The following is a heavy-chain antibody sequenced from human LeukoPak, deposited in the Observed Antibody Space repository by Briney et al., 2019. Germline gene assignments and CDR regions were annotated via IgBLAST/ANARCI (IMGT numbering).Heavy chain of an antibody. CDR1: GGSVSICC. D-gene: IGHD1-7*01. CDR3: ARDDELTI. CDR2: IYYSGST. Sequence: SETLSLTCTVSGGSVSICCWSWIRQPPGEGLEWIGYIYYSGSTNYNPSLKSRVTISVDTSKNQFSLKLSSVTAADTAVYYCARDDELTIWGQGTMVTVSS. J-gene: IGHJ3*02. V-gene: IGHV4-59*02.